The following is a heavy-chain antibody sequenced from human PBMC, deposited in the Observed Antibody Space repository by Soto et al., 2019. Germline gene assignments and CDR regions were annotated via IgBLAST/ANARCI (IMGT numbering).Heavy chain of an antibody. V-gene: IGHV3-23*01. Sequence: PGGSLRLSCAASGFTFSSYAMSWVRQAPGKGLEWVSSISGSADSTYYADSVKGRFTISRDNSKNTLYLQMNSLRAEDTAVYYCATTGDYDFWSGSHDYWGQGTLVTVSS. D-gene: IGHD3-3*01. CDR1: GFTFSSYA. J-gene: IGHJ4*02. CDR2: ISGSADST. CDR3: ATTGDYDFWSGSHDY.